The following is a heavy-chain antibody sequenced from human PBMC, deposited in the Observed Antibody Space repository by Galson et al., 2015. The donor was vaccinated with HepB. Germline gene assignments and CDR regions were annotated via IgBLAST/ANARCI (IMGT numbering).Heavy chain of an antibody. Sequence: SVKVSCKASGGTFSSYAMSWVRQAPGQGLEWMGGIIPIFGTANYAQKFQGRVTITADESTSTAYMELSSLRSEDTAVYYCARGISQAEDYYYYMDVWGKGTTVTVSS. J-gene: IGHJ6*03. CDR1: GGTFSSYA. CDR3: ARGISQAEDYYYYMDV. V-gene: IGHV1-69*13. D-gene: IGHD2-15*01. CDR2: IIPIFGTA.